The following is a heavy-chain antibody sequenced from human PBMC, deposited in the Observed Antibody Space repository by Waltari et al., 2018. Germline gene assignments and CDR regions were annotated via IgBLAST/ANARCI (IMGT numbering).Heavy chain of an antibody. Sequence: QVQLQESGPGLVKPSETLSLTCTVSGGSISSYYWSWIRQPPGKGLEWIGYIYYSGSTNYNPSLKSRVTISVDTSKNQFSLKLSSVTAADTAVYYCARVGSSPDHHYYYYGMDVWGQGTTVTVSS. D-gene: IGHD6-6*01. J-gene: IGHJ6*02. CDR2: IYYSGST. V-gene: IGHV4-59*01. CDR1: GGSISSYY. CDR3: ARVGSSPDHHYYYYGMDV.